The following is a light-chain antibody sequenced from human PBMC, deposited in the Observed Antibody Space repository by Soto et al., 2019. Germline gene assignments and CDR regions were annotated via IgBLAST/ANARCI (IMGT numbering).Light chain of an antibody. J-gene: IGKJ4*01. CDR3: QQYGSVPLT. CDR1: ESVSTNY. CDR2: GAS. V-gene: IGKV3-20*01. Sequence: EIVLTQSPGTLSLSSGERATLSCRASESVSTNYLAWYQQKPGQAPRLLIYGASSRATGVPDRFSGSGSGADFTLTISRLEPEDFAVYYCQQYGSVPLTFGGGTKVEIK.